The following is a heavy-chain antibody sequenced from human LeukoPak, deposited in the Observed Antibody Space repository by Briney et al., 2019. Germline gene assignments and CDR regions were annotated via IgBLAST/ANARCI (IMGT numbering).Heavy chain of an antibody. J-gene: IGHJ6*02. V-gene: IGHV3-9*01. Sequence: GRSLRLSCAASGFTIDDYGMHWVRQAPGKGLEWVSGISWNSGDIAYADSVKGRFTISRDNAKNSLYLQMNSLRAEDTALYYCTKETGTYYYDGMDVWGQGTTVTVSS. CDR1: GFTIDDYG. CDR3: TKETGTYYYDGMDV. CDR2: ISWNSGDI. D-gene: IGHD1-1*01.